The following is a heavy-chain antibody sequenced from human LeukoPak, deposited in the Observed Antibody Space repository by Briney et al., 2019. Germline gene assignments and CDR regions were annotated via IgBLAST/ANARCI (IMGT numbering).Heavy chain of an antibody. CDR1: GGSFSSGSYY. J-gene: IGHJ4*02. CDR3: ARVVYSSILH. CDR2: IYYSEST. V-gene: IGHV4-61*01. D-gene: IGHD6-13*01. Sequence: SETLSLTCTVSGGSFSSGSYYWSWSRQPPGRGREWIVYIYYSESTNDNPSLKTRVTISVDTSKNQFSLKLSSVTAADTAVYYCARVVYSSILHWGQGALVTVSS.